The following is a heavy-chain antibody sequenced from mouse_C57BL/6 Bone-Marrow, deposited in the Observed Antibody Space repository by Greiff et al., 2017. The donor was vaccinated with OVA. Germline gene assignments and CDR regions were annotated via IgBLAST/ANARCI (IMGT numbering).Heavy chain of an antibody. CDR1: GYSITSGYY. J-gene: IGHJ4*01. D-gene: IGHD1-3*01. CDR3: ARDDLYDYAMDY. CDR2: ISYDGSN. V-gene: IGHV3-6*01. Sequence: EVQLVESGPGLVKPSQSLSLTCSVTGYSITSGYYWNWIRTFPGNKLEWVGYISYDGSNKYNPSLKNRISITRDTSKNQFFLKLNSVTTEDTATYYCARDDLYDYAMDYWGQGTSVTVSS.